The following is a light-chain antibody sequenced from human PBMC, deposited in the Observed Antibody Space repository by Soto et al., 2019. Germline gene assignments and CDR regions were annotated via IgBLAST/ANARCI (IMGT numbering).Light chain of an antibody. Sequence: QSVLTQPPSVSGAPGQRVTISCTGNSSNSGAGYDVHWYQQLPGAAPKLLIHRNNNRPSGVPDRFSGSKSGASASLAITGLQAEDEADYYCQSYDSSLSGSVFGGGTKLTVL. CDR3: QSYDSSLSGSV. V-gene: IGLV1-40*01. J-gene: IGLJ2*01. CDR1: SSNSGAGYD. CDR2: RNN.